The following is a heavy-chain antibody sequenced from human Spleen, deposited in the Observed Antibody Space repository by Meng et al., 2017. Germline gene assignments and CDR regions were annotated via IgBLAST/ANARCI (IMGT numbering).Heavy chain of an antibody. CDR1: GWSFSGYY. J-gene: IGHJ4*02. CDR3: ARGQMDIVATLYYFDY. V-gene: IGHV4-34*01. D-gene: IGHD5-12*01. CDR2: INHSGST. Sequence: GSLRLSCAVYGWSFSGYYWSWIRQPPGKGLEWIGEINHSGSTNYNPSLKSRVTISVDTSKNQFSLKLSSVTAADTAVYYCARGQMDIVATLYYFDYWGQGTLVTVSS.